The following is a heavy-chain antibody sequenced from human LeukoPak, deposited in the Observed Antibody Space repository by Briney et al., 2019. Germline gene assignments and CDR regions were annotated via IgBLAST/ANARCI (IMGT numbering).Heavy chain of an antibody. CDR1: GCTFSDNY. D-gene: IGHD4-23*01. Sequence: WESLRLSCEASGCTFSDNYISWGRQAPPPGQEWLSNLSGDGATSYYADSAMGRLTISKDNAKSSLSLQMNTLRDDDTAVYYCARELKNPDGGLFDYWGQGALVTVSS. CDR2: LSGDGATS. V-gene: IGHV3-11*01. J-gene: IGHJ4*02. CDR3: ARELKNPDGGLFDY.